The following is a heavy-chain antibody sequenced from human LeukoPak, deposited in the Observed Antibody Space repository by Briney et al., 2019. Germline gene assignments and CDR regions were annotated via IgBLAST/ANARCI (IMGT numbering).Heavy chain of an antibody. V-gene: IGHV1-24*01. CDR3: ATVPLGWGYYFDY. Sequence: ASVKVSCKVSGYTLTELSMHWVRQAPGKGLEWMGGFDPEDGETIYAQKFQGRVAMTEDTSTDTAYMELSSLRSEDTAVYYCATVPLGWGYYFDYWGQGTLVTVSS. J-gene: IGHJ4*02. CDR1: GYTLTELS. CDR2: FDPEDGET. D-gene: IGHD7-27*01.